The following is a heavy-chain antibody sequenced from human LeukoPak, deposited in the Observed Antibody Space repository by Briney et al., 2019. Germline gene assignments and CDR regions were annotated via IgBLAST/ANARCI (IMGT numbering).Heavy chain of an antibody. Sequence: GGSLRLSCAASGFTFSSYAMSWVRQAPGKGLEWVSAISGSGGSTYYADSVKGRFTISRDISKNTLYLQMNGLRTEDTAMYYCARDAPQVPAAGVLASWGQGTLVTVSS. CDR2: ISGSGGST. D-gene: IGHD6-13*01. V-gene: IGHV3-23*01. CDR3: ARDAPQVPAAGVLAS. J-gene: IGHJ5*02. CDR1: GFTFSSYA.